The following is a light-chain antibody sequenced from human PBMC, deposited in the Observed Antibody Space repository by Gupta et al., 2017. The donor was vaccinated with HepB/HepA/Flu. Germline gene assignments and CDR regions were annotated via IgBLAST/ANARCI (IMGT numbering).Light chain of an antibody. J-gene: IGKJ1*01. CDR2: GAS. Sequence: EIVLTQSPGTLSLSPGERATLSCRASQSVSSRHLAWYQQKPGQAPRLLIYGASSRATGIPDRFSGSGSGTASTVTISRLAPEDFAVYYCQQDGSSPRTFGQGTKVEIK. V-gene: IGKV3-20*01. CDR1: QSVSSRH. CDR3: QQDGSSPRT.